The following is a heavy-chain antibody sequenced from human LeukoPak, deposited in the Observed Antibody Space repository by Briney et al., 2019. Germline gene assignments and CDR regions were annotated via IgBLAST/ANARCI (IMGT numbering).Heavy chain of an antibody. J-gene: IGHJ4*02. CDR1: GGSISSYY. D-gene: IGHD5-12*01. Sequence: SETLSLTCTVSGGSISSYYWSWIRQPLGKGLEWIGYIYYSGSTNYNPSLKSRVTISVDTSKYQFSLKLSSVTAADTAVYYCARGDSGYDLDYFDYWGQGTLVTVSS. V-gene: IGHV4-59*01. CDR2: IYYSGST. CDR3: ARGDSGYDLDYFDY.